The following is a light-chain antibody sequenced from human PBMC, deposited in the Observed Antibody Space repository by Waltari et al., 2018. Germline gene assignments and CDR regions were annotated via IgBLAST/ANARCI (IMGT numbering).Light chain of an antibody. Sequence: SLGASVKLTCTLSSGHSSNVIAWLQQQPEKGPRYLMKVNSDGSHSKGDEIPDRFSGSSSGTERYLTISSLQSEDEADYYCQTGGHGTWVFGGGTKLTVL. CDR2: VNSDGSH. CDR1: SGHSSNV. J-gene: IGLJ3*02. V-gene: IGLV4-69*01. CDR3: QTGGHGTWV.